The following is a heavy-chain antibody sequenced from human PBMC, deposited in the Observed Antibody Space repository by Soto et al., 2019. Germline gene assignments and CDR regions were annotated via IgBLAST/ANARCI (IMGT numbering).Heavy chain of an antibody. V-gene: IGHV3-30-3*01. D-gene: IGHD4-17*01. CDR3: AREIEDYGDYWYYFDY. CDR2: ISYDGSNK. J-gene: IGHJ4*02. Sequence: QVQLVESGGGVVQPGRSLRLSCAASGFTFSSYAMHWVRQAPGKGLEWVAVISYDGSNKYYVDSVKGRFTISRDNSKNTLYLQMNSLRAEDTAVYYCAREIEDYGDYWYYFDYWGQGTLVTVSS. CDR1: GFTFSSYA.